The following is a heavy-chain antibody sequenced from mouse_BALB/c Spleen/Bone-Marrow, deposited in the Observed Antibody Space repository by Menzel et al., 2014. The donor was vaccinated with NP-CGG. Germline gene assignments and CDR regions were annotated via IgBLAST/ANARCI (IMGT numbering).Heavy chain of an antibody. Sequence: QVHVKQSGPEVVRPGVSVKISCKGSGYTFTDYAMHWVKQSHAKSLEWIGVISTYNGNTNYNQKFKGKATMTVDKSSSTAYMELARLTSEDSAIYHCAREVRAPWYAMDYWGQGTSVTVSS. CDR3: AREVRAPWYAMDY. D-gene: IGHD2-14*01. J-gene: IGHJ4*01. CDR2: ISTYNGNT. V-gene: IGHV1-67*01. CDR1: GYTFTDYA.